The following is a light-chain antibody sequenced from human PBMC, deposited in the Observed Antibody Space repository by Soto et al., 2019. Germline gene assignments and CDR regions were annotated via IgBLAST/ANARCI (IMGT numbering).Light chain of an antibody. CDR1: QSINNN. Sequence: EIMMTQSPASLSVSPGERATLSCWSSQSINNNLAWYQHKRGQPPRLLFDASSTRTTGVPARFSGSGSGTGFTLTISSLQSEDVAIYYCQQYNNWPFTFGQGTKLEIK. J-gene: IGKJ2*01. V-gene: IGKV3-15*01. CDR3: QQYNNWPFT. CDR2: ASS.